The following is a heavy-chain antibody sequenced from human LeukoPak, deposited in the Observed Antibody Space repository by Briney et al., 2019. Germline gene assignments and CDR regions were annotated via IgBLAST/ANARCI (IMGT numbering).Heavy chain of an antibody. J-gene: IGHJ4*02. CDR2: ISSSGSTR. Sequence: PGGSLRLSCAASGFTFSSYEMNWVRQAPGKGLEWVSYISSSGSTRYCADSVKGRFTISRDNAKNSLYLQMNSLRAEDTAVYYCARDHGWSPDYWGQGTLVTVSS. CDR1: GFTFSSYE. CDR3: ARDHGWSPDY. D-gene: IGHD1-26*01. V-gene: IGHV3-48*03.